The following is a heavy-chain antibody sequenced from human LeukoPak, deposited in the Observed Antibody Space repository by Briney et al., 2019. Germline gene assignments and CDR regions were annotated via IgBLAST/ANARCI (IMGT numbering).Heavy chain of an antibody. V-gene: IGHV3-23*01. J-gene: IGHJ5*02. CDR1: GFTFSSYG. Sequence: PGGTLRLSCAASGFTFSSYGMSWVRQAPGKGLEWVSAISGSGGSTYYADSVKGRFTISRDNSKNTLYLQMNSLRAEDTAVYYCARGGRVVTAIREPFDPWGQGTLVTVSS. CDR2: ISGSGGST. D-gene: IGHD2-21*02. CDR3: ARGGRVVTAIREPFDP.